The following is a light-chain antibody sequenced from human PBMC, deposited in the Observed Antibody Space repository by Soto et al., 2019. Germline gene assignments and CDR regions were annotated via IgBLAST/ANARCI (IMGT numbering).Light chain of an antibody. Sequence: QSVLTQPASVSGSPGQSITISCTGTSSDVGGYNYVPWYQQHPGKAPKLMIYEVSNRPSGVSNRFSGSKSGNTASLTISGLQSEDEADYYCSSYTSSSTPNWVFGGGTKVTVL. V-gene: IGLV2-14*01. J-gene: IGLJ3*02. CDR1: SSDVGGYNY. CDR3: SSYTSSSTPNWV. CDR2: EVS.